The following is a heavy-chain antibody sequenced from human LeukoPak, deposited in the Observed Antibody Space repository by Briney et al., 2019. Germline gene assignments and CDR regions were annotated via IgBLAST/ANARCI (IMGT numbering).Heavy chain of an antibody. Sequence: SETLPLTCTVSGGSISSYYWSWIRQPPGKGLEWIGYIYYSGSTNYNPSLKSRVTISVDTSKNQFSLKLSSVTAADTAVYYCARLRGHYYDSSGYYYDYWGQGTLVTVSS. D-gene: IGHD3-22*01. V-gene: IGHV4-59*08. CDR2: IYYSGST. CDR1: GGSISSYY. CDR3: ARLRGHYYDSSGYYYDY. J-gene: IGHJ4*02.